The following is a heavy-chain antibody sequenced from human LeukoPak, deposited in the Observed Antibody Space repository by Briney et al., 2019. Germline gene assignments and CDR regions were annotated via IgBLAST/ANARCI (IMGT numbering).Heavy chain of an antibody. Sequence: PGRSLRLSCAASGFTFRSYAMRWVRQAPAKGLEWVAVISYDGSNKYYADSVKGRFTISRDNSKNTLYLQMNSLGAEDTAVYYCAREQYGDIYFDSWGQGTLVTVSS. CDR1: GFTFRSYA. CDR2: ISYDGSNK. V-gene: IGHV3-30-3*01. CDR3: AREQYGDIYFDS. D-gene: IGHD4-17*01. J-gene: IGHJ4*02.